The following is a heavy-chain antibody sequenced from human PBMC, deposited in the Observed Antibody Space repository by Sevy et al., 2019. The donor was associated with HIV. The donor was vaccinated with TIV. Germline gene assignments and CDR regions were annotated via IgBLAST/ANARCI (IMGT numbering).Heavy chain of an antibody. CDR2: IKQGGIEK. CDR3: ARGLRPDY. CDR1: GFTFTNYW. Sequence: GGSLRLSCAASGFTFTNYWMSWVRQAPGQGLEWVASIKQGGIEKYYVESVKGRLTISRDNAKNSLYLQMNSLRAEDTAVDYCARGLRPDYWGQGTLVTVSS. J-gene: IGHJ4*02. V-gene: IGHV3-7*01.